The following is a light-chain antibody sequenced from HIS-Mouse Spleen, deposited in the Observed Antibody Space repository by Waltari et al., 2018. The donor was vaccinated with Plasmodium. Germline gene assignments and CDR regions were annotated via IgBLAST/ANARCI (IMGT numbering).Light chain of an antibody. CDR2: EDS. CDR1: ALPTKY. Sequence: SYELTQPPSVSVSPGQTARITCSGDALPTKYAYWYQQKSGQAPVLVIYEDSKRPSGIPEGFSGSRSGTMATVTISGAQVEDEADYYCYSTDSSGNHRVFGGGTKLTVL. J-gene: IGLJ3*02. CDR3: YSTDSSGNHRV. V-gene: IGLV3-10*01.